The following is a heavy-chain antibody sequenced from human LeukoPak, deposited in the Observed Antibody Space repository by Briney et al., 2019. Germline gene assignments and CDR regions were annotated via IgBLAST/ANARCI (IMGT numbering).Heavy chain of an antibody. V-gene: IGHV3-11*04. CDR3: ARDLVHCSSTSCYGNWFDP. CDR1: GFTFGDYY. D-gene: IGHD2-2*01. CDR2: ISSSGSTI. J-gene: IGHJ5*02. Sequence: GGSLRLSXAASGFTFGDYYMSWIRQAPGKGLEWVSYISSSGSTIYYADSVKGRFTISRDNAKNSLYLQMNSLRAEDTAVYYCARDLVHCSSTSCYGNWFDPWGQGTLVTVSS.